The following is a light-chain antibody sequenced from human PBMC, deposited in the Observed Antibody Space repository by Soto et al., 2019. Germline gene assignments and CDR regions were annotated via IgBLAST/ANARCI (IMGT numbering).Light chain of an antibody. Sequence: QSVLTQPVSVSGSPGQSITISCSGTTNDIGGYNYVSWYQHHPGKVPKVIIYEVRNRPSGVSHRFSGSKSGYTASLTISGLQAEDEADYYCCSYTISATLVFGGGTKLTVL. CDR3: CSYTISATLV. J-gene: IGLJ3*02. V-gene: IGLV2-14*01. CDR1: TNDIGGYNY. CDR2: EVR.